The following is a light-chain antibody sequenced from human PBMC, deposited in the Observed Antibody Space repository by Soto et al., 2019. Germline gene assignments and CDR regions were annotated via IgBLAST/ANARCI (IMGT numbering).Light chain of an antibody. CDR1: SSDVGGYNY. CDR3: SSYTSSSTYV. CDR2: EVS. J-gene: IGLJ1*01. Sequence: QSALTQPASVSGSPGQSITISCTGTSSDVGGYNYVSWYQQHPGKAPKLMIYEVSNWPSGVSNRFSGSKSDNTASLTISGLQAEDEADYYCSSYTSSSTYVFGTGTKVTVL. V-gene: IGLV2-14*01.